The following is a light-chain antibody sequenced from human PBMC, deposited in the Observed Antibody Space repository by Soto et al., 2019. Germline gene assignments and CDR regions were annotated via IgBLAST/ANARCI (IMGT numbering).Light chain of an antibody. V-gene: IGKV3-11*01. CDR1: QNISVY. Sequence: EIVLTQSPATLSLSPGERATLSCRASQNISVYLAWYLQRPGQAPRLLIYAASNRATGIPARFSGSGSGTDFTLTISSLQSEDFAVYYCQQYNNWPITFGQGTKVDIK. CDR3: QQYNNWPIT. CDR2: AAS. J-gene: IGKJ1*01.